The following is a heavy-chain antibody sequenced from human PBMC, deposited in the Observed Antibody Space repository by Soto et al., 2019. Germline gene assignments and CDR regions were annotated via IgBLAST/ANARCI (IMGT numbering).Heavy chain of an antibody. D-gene: IGHD2-2*01. Sequence: VEMVQSGAEVKKPGASVRVSCKASGYTFTDYFIHWVRQAPGQGLEWMGWINPNSGGTNYAQKFQCRVTMTRDTSITTVYLDLSRLRSDDTATDYGARDTKIPANAIHDGRWGQGTLVTVSS. CDR1: GYTFTDYF. CDR2: INPNSGGT. V-gene: IGHV1-2*02. J-gene: IGHJ4*02. CDR3: ARDTKIPANAIHDGR.